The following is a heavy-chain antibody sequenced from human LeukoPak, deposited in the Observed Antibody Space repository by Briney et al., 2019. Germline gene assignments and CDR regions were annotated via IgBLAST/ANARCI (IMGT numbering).Heavy chain of an antibody. CDR1: GGSISGTGYF. J-gene: IGHJ4*02. CDR2: ISYSGST. CDR3: ARSTGSGYYRAQGDYFDY. D-gene: IGHD3-22*01. V-gene: IGHV4-31*03. Sequence: PSETLSLTCIVSGGSISGTGYFWSWIRQHPEKGLEWIAYISYSGSTYYNPSLKTRVTMSVDTSKNQFSLKLSSVTAADTAVYYCARSTGSGYYRAQGDYFDYWGQGTLVTVSS.